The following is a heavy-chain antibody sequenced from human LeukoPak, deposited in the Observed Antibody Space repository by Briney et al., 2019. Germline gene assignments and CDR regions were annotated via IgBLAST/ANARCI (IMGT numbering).Heavy chain of an antibody. CDR3: AKSITMIVVVITCFGY. CDR1: GFTFSSYA. V-gene: IGHV3-23*01. Sequence: GGSLRLSCAASGFTFSSYAMSWVRQAPGKGLEWVSAISGSGGSTYYADSVKGRFTISRDNSKNTLYLQMNSLRAEDTAVYYCAKSITMIVVVITCFGYWGQGTLVTVSS. J-gene: IGHJ4*02. D-gene: IGHD3-22*01. CDR2: ISGSGGST.